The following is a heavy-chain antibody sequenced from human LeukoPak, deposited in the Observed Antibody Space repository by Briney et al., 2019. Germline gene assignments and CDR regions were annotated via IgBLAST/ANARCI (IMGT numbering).Heavy chain of an antibody. CDR2: ISYDGSNK. D-gene: IGHD4-17*01. CDR1: GFTFSSYG. CDR3: AKRGTTVPEYYFDY. J-gene: IGHJ4*02. Sequence: GGSLRLSCAASGFTFSSYGMHWVRQAPGKGLEWVAVISYDGSNKYYADSVKGRFTFSRDNSKNTLYLQMNSLRAEDTAVYYCAKRGTTVPEYYFDYWGQGTLVTVSS. V-gene: IGHV3-30*18.